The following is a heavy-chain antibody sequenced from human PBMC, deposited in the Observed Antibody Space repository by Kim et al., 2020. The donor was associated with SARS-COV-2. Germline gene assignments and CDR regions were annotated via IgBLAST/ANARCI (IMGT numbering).Heavy chain of an antibody. V-gene: IGHV1-69*13. Sequence: SVKVSCKASGGTFSSYAISWVRQATGQGLEWMGGIIPIFGTANYAQKFQGRVTITADESTSTAYMELSSLRSEDTAVYYCARDLMVRGVIITPPDYYYYGMDVWGQGTTVTVSS. CDR3: ARDLMVRGVIITPPDYYYYGMDV. CDR2: IIPIFGTA. D-gene: IGHD3-10*01. CDR1: GGTFSSYA. J-gene: IGHJ6*02.